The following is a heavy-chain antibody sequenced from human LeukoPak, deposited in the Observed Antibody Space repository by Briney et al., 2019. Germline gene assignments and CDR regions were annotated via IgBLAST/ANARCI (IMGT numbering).Heavy chain of an antibody. Sequence: GGSLRLSCAASGFTFSSYAMSWVRQATGKGLEWVSAISGSGGSTYYADSVKGRFTISRDNSKNTLYLQMNSLRAEDTAVYYCAKDGYYYDSSGDYWGQGTLVTVSS. CDR3: AKDGYYYDSSGDY. V-gene: IGHV3-23*01. CDR1: GFTFSSYA. CDR2: ISGSGGST. D-gene: IGHD3-22*01. J-gene: IGHJ4*02.